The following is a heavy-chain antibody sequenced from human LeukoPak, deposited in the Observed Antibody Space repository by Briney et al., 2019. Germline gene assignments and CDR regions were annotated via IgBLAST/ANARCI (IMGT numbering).Heavy chain of an antibody. CDR3: ARDQGWDV. CDR2: INPNRGGT. D-gene: IGHD6-19*01. Sequence: ASVKVSCKASGYTFIDYDIHWVRQAPGQGLEWMGWINPNRGGTDYAQKFQGRVTMTRDTSISTAYMELGRLRSDDTAVYYCARDQGWDVWGQGTTVTVSS. V-gene: IGHV1-2*02. J-gene: IGHJ6*02. CDR1: GYTFIDYD.